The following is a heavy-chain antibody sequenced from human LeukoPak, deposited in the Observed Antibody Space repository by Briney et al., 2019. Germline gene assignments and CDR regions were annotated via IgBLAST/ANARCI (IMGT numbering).Heavy chain of an antibody. Sequence: ASVKVSCKVSGYTLTELSMHWVRQAPGKGLEWMGGFDPEDGETIYAQKLQGRVTMTEDTSTDTAYMELSSLRSEDTAVYYCATGERVVPAASYYFDYWGQGTLVTVSS. V-gene: IGHV1-24*01. J-gene: IGHJ4*02. CDR3: ATGERVVPAASYYFDY. D-gene: IGHD2-2*01. CDR1: GYTLTELS. CDR2: FDPEDGET.